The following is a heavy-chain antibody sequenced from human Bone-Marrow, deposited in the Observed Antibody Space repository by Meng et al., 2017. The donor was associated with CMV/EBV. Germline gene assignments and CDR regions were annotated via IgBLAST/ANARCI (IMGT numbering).Heavy chain of an antibody. D-gene: IGHD3-3*01. CDR2: IYYSGST. CDR1: GGSISSYY. J-gene: IGHJ2*01. CDR3: AREKRFLEWSYWYFDP. Sequence: SETLSLTCTVSGGSISSYYWSWIRQPPGKGLEWIGYIYYSGSTNYNPSLKSRVTISVDTSKNQFSLKLNSVTAADTAVYYCAREKRFLEWSYWYFDPWGRGTLVTVSS. V-gene: IGHV4-59*12.